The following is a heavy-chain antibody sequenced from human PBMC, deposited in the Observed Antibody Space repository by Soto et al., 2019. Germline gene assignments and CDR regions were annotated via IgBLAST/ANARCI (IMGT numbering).Heavy chain of an antibody. CDR1: GVSFDDYT. CDR2: ISWDGGST. Sequence: GGSLGLSCAASGVSFDDYTMHWVGQGPGKGLEWVSLISWDGGSTYYADSVKGRFTISRDNSKNSLYLQMNSLRTEDTALYYCAKASQSQLQSCYGMDVWGQGTTVTVSS. V-gene: IGHV3-43*01. J-gene: IGHJ6*02. D-gene: IGHD2-2*01. CDR3: AKASQSQLQSCYGMDV.